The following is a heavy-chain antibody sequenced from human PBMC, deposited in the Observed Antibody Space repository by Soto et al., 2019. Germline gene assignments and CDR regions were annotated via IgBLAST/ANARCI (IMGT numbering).Heavy chain of an antibody. CDR2: IYPGDSDT. CDR1: GYSFTSNW. D-gene: IGHD1-26*01. Sequence: LGESLKISCKGSGYSFTSNWIGWVRQKPGQGLEWMGSIYPGDSDTIYSVSFQAQATISADKSISPAYLQWSSLRASDTAMYYCSRQWAPGGYYYYGMEVWGQGTSVTVSS. CDR3: SRQWAPGGYYYYGMEV. V-gene: IGHV5-51*01. J-gene: IGHJ6*02.